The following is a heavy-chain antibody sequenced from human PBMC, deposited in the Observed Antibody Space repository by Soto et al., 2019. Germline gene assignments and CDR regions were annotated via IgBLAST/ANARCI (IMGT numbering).Heavy chain of an antibody. Sequence: QMQLVESGGGVVQPGRSLRLSCGVSGFTFSSYGMHWVRQAPGKGLEWVAVIWYDGSNKYYADSVQGRFTISRDNSKNTVYLQMNSLRAEDTAVYYCARVAPSNYGMDVWGQGTTVTVSS. CDR3: ARVAPSNYGMDV. CDR1: GFTFSSYG. J-gene: IGHJ6*02. D-gene: IGHD2-2*01. CDR2: IWYDGSNK. V-gene: IGHV3-33*01.